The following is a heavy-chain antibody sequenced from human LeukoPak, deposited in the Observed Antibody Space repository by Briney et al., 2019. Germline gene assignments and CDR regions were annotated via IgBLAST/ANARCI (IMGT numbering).Heavy chain of an antibody. J-gene: IGHJ4*02. CDR2: INHRGST. Sequence: NSSETLSLTCAVYGGSFSGYYWSWIRQPPGKGLEWIGEINHRGSTNYNPSLKSRVTISVDTSKNQFSLKLSSVTAADTAVYYCARAVVVVTNYYFDYWGQGTLVTLSS. D-gene: IGHD3-22*01. V-gene: IGHV4-34*01. CDR1: GGSFSGYY. CDR3: ARAVVVVTNYYFDY.